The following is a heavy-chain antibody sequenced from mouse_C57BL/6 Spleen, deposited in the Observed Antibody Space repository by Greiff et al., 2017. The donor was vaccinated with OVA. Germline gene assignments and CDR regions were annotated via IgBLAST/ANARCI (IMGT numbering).Heavy chain of an antibody. Sequence: VQLQQSGAELVKPGASVKISCKASGYAFSSYWMNWVKQRPGKGLEWIGQIYPGDGDTNYNGKFKGKATLTADKSSSTAYMQLSSLTSEDSAVYFCARGNYYSNLYYAMDYWGQGTSVTVSS. V-gene: IGHV1-80*01. CDR3: ARGNYYSNLYYAMDY. CDR1: GYAFSSYW. J-gene: IGHJ4*01. D-gene: IGHD2-5*01. CDR2: IYPGDGDT.